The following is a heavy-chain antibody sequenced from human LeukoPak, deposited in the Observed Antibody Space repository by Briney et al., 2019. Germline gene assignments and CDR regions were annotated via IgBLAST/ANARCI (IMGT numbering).Heavy chain of an antibody. V-gene: IGHV3-30-3*01. Sequence: PGGSLRLSCAASGFTFSSYAMHWVRQAPGKGLEWVAVISYDGSNKYYADSVKGRFTISRDNSKNTLYLQMNSLRAEDTAVYYCARVNPSGSPYSFDYWGQGTLVTVSS. J-gene: IGHJ4*02. D-gene: IGHD1-26*01. CDR1: GFTFSSYA. CDR3: ARVNPSGSPYSFDY. CDR2: ISYDGSNK.